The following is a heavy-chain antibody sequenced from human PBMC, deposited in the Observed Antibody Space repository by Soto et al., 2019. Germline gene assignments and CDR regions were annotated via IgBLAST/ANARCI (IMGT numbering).Heavy chain of an antibody. CDR3: AKGRGYSYGYERGNWFDP. V-gene: IGHV3-23*01. CDR1: GFTFSSYA. CDR2: ISGSGGST. Sequence: GGSLRLSCAASGFTFSSYAMSWVRQAPGKGLEWVSAISGSGGSTYYADSVKGRFTISRDNSKNTLYLQMNSLRAEDTAVYYCAKGRGYSYGYERGNWFDPLGQGTLVTVSS. D-gene: IGHD5-18*01. J-gene: IGHJ5*02.